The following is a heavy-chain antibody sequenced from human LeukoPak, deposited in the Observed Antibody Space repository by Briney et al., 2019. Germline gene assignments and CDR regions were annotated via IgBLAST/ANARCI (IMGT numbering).Heavy chain of an antibody. Sequence: SETLSLTCTVSGGSISSYYWSWIRQPPGKGLEWIGYIHYSGSTNYNPSLKSRVIISVDTSKNQFSLKLSSVTAADTAVYYCARTLSEYSSSSLGYWGQGTLVTVPS. J-gene: IGHJ4*02. CDR1: GGSISSYY. V-gene: IGHV4-59*01. CDR3: ARTLSEYSSSSLGY. D-gene: IGHD6-6*01. CDR2: IHYSGST.